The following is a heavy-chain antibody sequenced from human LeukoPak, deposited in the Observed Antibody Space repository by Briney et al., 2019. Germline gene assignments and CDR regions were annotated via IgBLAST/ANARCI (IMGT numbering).Heavy chain of an antibody. J-gene: IGHJ4*02. V-gene: IGHV4-31*03. CDR1: GGSISSGVYY. D-gene: IGHD3-22*01. CDR3: ARIVGESYYDSSGYYIDY. Sequence: PSETLSLTCTVSGGSISSGVYYWSWIRQHPGKGLEWIGYIYYSGSTYYNPSLKSRVTISVDTSKNQFSLKLSSVTAADTAVYYCARIVGESYYDSSGYYIDYWGQGTLVTVSS. CDR2: IYYSGST.